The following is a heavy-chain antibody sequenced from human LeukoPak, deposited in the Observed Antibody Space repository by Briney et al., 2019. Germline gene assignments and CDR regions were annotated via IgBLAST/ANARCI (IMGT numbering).Heavy chain of an antibody. CDR1: GFTFGDYA. Sequence: GGSLRLSCTASGFTFGDYAMSWFRQAPGKGLEWVGFIRSKAYGGTTEYAASVKGRFTISRDDSKSIAYLQMNSLKTEDTAVYYCTQYYDILTGYSPSAFDIWGQGTMVTVSS. V-gene: IGHV3-49*03. CDR3: TQYYDILTGYSPSAFDI. J-gene: IGHJ3*02. CDR2: IRSKAYGGTT. D-gene: IGHD3-9*01.